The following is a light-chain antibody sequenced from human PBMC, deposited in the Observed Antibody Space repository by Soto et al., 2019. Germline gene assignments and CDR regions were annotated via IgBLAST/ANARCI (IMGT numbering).Light chain of an antibody. V-gene: IGKV3-11*01. CDR1: QSVSSY. CDR2: DAS. CDR3: QQYNNWPIT. J-gene: IGKJ5*01. Sequence: EIVLTQSPATLSLSPGERATLSCRASQSVSSYLAWYQQKPGQAPRLLIYDASNRATGIPDRFSGSGSGTDFTLTISRLETEDFAVYYCQQYNNWPITFGQGTRLEIK.